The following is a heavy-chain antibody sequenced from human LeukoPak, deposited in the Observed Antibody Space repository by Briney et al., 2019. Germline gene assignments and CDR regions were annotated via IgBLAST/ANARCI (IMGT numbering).Heavy chain of an antibody. CDR2: MNPNSGNT. V-gene: IGHV1-8*01. Sequence: ASVKVSCKASGYIFTSYDINWVRQATGQGLEWMGWMNPNSGNTGYAQKFQGRVTMTKNTSITTAYMDLSSLRSEDTAVYYCARALSWTTESYYYMDVWGKGTTVTVSS. CDR3: ARALSWTTESYYYMDV. J-gene: IGHJ6*03. CDR1: GYIFTSYD. D-gene: IGHD3/OR15-3a*01.